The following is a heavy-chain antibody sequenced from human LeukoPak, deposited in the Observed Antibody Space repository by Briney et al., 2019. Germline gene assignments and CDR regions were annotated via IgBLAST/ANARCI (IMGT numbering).Heavy chain of an antibody. Sequence: PGGSLRLSCAASGFTFSSYSMNWVRQAPGKGPEWVSSISSSSSYIYYADSVKGRFTISRDNAKNSLYLQMNSLRAEDTAVYYCARLQHNWFDPWGQGTLVTVSS. CDR3: ARLQHNWFDP. V-gene: IGHV3-21*01. D-gene: IGHD4-11*01. J-gene: IGHJ5*02. CDR1: GFTFSSYS. CDR2: ISSSSSYI.